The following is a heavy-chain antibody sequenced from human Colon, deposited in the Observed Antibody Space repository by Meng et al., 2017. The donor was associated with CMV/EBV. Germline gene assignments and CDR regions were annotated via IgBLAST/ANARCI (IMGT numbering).Heavy chain of an antibody. Sequence: GGSLRLSCAGSGFTFRNYAMSWVRQAPGKGLEWVSAITDSGGDTYHADSVKGRFTISRDNSKNTLSLQMNSLRAEDTAVYYCARKWSYDFWGSDGQGRFHALDVWGQGTTVTVSS. J-gene: IGHJ6*02. CDR1: GFTFRNYA. CDR2: ITDSGGDT. CDR3: ARKWSYDFWGSDGQGRFHALDV. D-gene: IGHD3-3*01. V-gene: IGHV3-23*01.